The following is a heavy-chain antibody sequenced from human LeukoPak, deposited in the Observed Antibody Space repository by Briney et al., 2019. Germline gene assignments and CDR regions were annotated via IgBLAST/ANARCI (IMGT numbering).Heavy chain of an antibody. CDR2: ISSSSSYI. V-gene: IGHV3-21*01. J-gene: IGHJ5*02. Sequence: GGPLRLSCAASGFTFSSYSMNWVRQAPGEGLEWVSSISSSSSYIYYADSVKGRFTISRDNAKNSLYLQMNSLRAEDTAVYYCARGGDGNNWFDPWGQGTLVTVSS. D-gene: IGHD3-10*01. CDR3: ARGGDGNNWFDP. CDR1: GFTFSSYS.